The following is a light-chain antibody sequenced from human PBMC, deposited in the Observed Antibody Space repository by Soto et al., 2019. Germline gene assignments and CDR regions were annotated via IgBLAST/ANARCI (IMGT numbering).Light chain of an antibody. J-gene: IGLJ1*01. CDR3: AAWDDSLSGYV. V-gene: IGLV1-47*01. CDR2: RNN. CDR1: SSNIGSNY. Sequence: QSVLTQPPSASGTPGQRVTISCSGSSSNIGSNYVYWYQQLPGTAPKLLIYRNNQRPSGVPDRFSGSKSGTSASLAISGLXXXXXXXXXXAAWDDSLSGYVFGTGTKLTVL.